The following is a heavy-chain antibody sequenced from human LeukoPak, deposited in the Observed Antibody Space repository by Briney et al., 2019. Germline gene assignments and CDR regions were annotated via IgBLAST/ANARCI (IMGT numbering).Heavy chain of an antibody. CDR1: GFSISSGYY. J-gene: IGHJ4*02. D-gene: IGHD2-15*01. V-gene: IGHV4-38-2*01. Sequence: SETLSLTCAVSGFSISSGYYWGWIRQPPGKGLEWIGSIYHSGSTYYNPSLKSRVTISVDTSKNQFSLKLTSVTAADTAVYYCVRGSYYSGGSCYADLDYWGQGTLVTVSS. CDR2: IYHSGST. CDR3: VRGSYYSGGSCYADLDY.